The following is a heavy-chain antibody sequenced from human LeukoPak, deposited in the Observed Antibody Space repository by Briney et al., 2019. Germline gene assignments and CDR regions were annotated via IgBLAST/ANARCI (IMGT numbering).Heavy chain of an antibody. V-gene: IGHV3-30-3*01. CDR3: ARVAYCGGDCLNFFDY. CDR1: GFTFSSYA. CDR2: ISYDGSNK. Sequence: GGSLRLSCAASGFTFSSYAMHWVRQAPGKGLEWVAVISYDGSNKYYADSVKGRFTISRDNSKNTLYLQMNSLRAEDTAVYYCARVAYCGGDCLNFFDYWGQGTLVTVSS. D-gene: IGHD2-21*02. J-gene: IGHJ4*02.